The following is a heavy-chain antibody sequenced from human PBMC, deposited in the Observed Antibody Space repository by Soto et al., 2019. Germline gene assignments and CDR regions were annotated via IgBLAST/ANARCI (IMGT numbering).Heavy chain of an antibody. CDR2: IYYSGST. D-gene: IGHD2-15*01. Sequence: PSETLSLTCTLAGGSISSSSYYWGWIRQPPGKGLGWIGSIYYSGSTYYNPSLQSRVTISVDTSKNQCSLKLSSVTAADTAVYYCARPEDCSGGSCYNGENWFDPWGQGTLVTVSS. J-gene: IGHJ5*02. CDR3: ARPEDCSGGSCYNGENWFDP. CDR1: GGSISSSSYY. V-gene: IGHV4-39*01.